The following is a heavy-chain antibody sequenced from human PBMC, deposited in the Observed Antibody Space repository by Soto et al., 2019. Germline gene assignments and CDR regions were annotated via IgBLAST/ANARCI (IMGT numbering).Heavy chain of an antibody. D-gene: IGHD1-26*01. CDR1: GYTFTSSG. Sequence: QVRLVQSGAEVKKPGASVKVSCKASGYTFTSSGISWVRQSPGQGLEWMGWISAYNVNTNDAQKLQGRVTMTTDTSTRTAYMELRSLRSDDTDVYYCARERGSYGLDAFDIWGQGTMVTVSS. V-gene: IGHV1-18*01. CDR3: ARERGSYGLDAFDI. J-gene: IGHJ3*02. CDR2: ISAYNVNT.